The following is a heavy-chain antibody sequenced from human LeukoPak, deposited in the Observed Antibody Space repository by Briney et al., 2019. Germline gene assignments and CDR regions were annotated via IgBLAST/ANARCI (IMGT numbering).Heavy chain of an antibody. Sequence: PGRSLRLSCAVSGFTLSDYGIHWVRQAPGKGLEWVTIISSDGTIKYADSVKGRFTVSRDSSKNTVYLQMNSLRAEDTAVYYCARDILPSGSRAFDIRGQGTMVTVSS. V-gene: IGHV3-33*01. D-gene: IGHD3-10*01. CDR2: ISSDGTIK. J-gene: IGHJ3*02. CDR1: GFTLSDYG. CDR3: ARDILPSGSRAFDI.